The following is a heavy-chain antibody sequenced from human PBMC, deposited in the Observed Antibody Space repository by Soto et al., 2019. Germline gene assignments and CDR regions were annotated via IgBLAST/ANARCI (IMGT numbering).Heavy chain of an antibody. CDR1: GGSISSGGYY. CDR2: IYYSGST. V-gene: IGHV4-31*03. CDR3: ARDIISSFAFDI. Sequence: QVQLQESGPGLVKPSQTLSLTCTVSGGSISSGGYYWSWIRQHPGKGLEWIGYIYYSGSTYYNPSLKSRVTLAVDSSKNQFSLKLSSVTAADTDVYYCARDIISSFAFDIWGQGIMVTVSS. J-gene: IGHJ3*02.